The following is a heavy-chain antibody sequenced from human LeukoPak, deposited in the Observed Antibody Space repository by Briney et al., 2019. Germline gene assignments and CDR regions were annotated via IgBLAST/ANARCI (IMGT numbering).Heavy chain of an antibody. CDR3: ARLSNSQDALDI. Sequence: SETLSLTCTVSGDSISSGTYYWGWIRQPPGKGLEWIGSIHYSGSTYYNPSLKSRVTISVDTAKNQFSLKLSSVTAADTAVYYCARLSNSQDALDIWGLGTMVTVSS. D-gene: IGHD2-21*01. J-gene: IGHJ3*02. V-gene: IGHV4-39*07. CDR1: GDSISSGTYY. CDR2: IHYSGST.